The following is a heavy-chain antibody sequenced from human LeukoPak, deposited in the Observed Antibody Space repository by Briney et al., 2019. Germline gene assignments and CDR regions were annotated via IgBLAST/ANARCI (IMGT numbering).Heavy chain of an antibody. Sequence: SETLSLTCAVSGGSISSYYWSWIRQPPGKGLEWIGYIYYSGSTNYNPSLKSRVTISVGTSKNQFSLKLSSVTAADTAVYYCARSGYSAGFDYWGRGTLVTVSS. CDR1: GGSISSYY. CDR2: IYYSGST. J-gene: IGHJ4*02. D-gene: IGHD5-18*01. CDR3: ARSGYSAGFDY. V-gene: IGHV4-59*01.